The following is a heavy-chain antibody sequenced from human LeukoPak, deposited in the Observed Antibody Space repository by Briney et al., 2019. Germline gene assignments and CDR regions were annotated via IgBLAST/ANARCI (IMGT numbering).Heavy chain of an antibody. CDR2: IYYRGTT. CDR3: ARGYSGYGSDAFDI. V-gene: IGHV4-4*02. CDR1: GGSISTRNW. D-gene: IGHD5-12*01. J-gene: IGHJ3*02. Sequence: PSGTLSLTCALSGGSISTRNWWSWVRQPPAKGLEWIGEIYYRGTTNYNPSLKSRVTISVDTSKNQFSLKLSSVTAADTAVYYCARGYSGYGSDAFDIWGQGTMVTVSS.